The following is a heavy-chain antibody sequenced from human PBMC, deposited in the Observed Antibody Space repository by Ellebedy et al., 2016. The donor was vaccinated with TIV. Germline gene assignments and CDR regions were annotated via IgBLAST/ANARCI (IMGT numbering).Heavy chain of an antibody. J-gene: IGHJ6*02. CDR2: ISSSSSYI. D-gene: IGHD2-21*01. CDR3: ARGDIADAMDV. CDR1: GFTFSSYS. V-gene: IGHV3-21*01. Sequence: GESLKISCAASGFTFSSYSMNWVRQAPGKGLEWVSSISSSSSYIYYADSVNGRFTISRDNAKNSLYLQMNSLRAEDTAVYYCARGDIADAMDVWGQGTTVTVSS.